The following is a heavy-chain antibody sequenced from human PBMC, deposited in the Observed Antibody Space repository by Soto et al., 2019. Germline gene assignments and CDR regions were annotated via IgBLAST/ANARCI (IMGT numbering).Heavy chain of an antibody. D-gene: IGHD2-2*01. CDR1: GSSISSYY. CDR2: IYTSGST. V-gene: IGHV4-4*07. Sequence: SETLSLTCTVSGSSISSYYWNWIRQPAGKGLEWIGRIYTSGSTNYNPSLKSRVTMSVDTSKNQFSLKLSSVTAADTAVYYCARDSIVVVPAAWLDPWGQGTLVTVSS. J-gene: IGHJ5*02. CDR3: ARDSIVVVPAAWLDP.